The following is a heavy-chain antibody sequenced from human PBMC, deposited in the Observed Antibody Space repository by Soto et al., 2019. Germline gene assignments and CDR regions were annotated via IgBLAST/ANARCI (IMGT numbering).Heavy chain of an antibody. D-gene: IGHD5-12*01. Sequence: EVQLVESGGGLVKPGGSLRLSCAASGFTFSSYSMNWVRQAPGKGLEWVSSISSSSSYIYYADSVKGRFTISRDNAKNSMYLQMKSLRAEETAVDYWAREIRGYDFEAFDIWGQGTMVTVSS. V-gene: IGHV3-21*01. CDR3: AREIRGYDFEAFDI. CDR2: ISSSSSYI. CDR1: GFTFSSYS. J-gene: IGHJ3*02.